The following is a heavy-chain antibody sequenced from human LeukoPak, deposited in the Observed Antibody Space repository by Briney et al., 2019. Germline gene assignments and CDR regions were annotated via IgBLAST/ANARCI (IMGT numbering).Heavy chain of an antibody. CDR2: INQDGSEK. CDR3: ARARYCSSTSCFDDY. CDR1: GFTFTSHW. J-gene: IGHJ4*02. D-gene: IGHD2-2*01. V-gene: IGHV3-7*04. Sequence: AGGSLRLSCAASGFTFTSHWMSCVRQAPGKGLEWVANINQDGSEKYYVDSVKGRFTISRDNAKSSLYLQMNSLRAEDTAVYYCARARYCSSTSCFDDYWGQGSLVTVSS.